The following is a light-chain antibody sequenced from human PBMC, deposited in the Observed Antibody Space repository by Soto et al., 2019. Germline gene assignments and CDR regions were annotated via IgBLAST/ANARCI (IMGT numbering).Light chain of an antibody. CDR2: GAS. CDR3: QQYGNSRWT. Sequence: EIVLTQSPGTLSLPPGERATLSCRANQSVSSSYLAWYQQKPGQAPRLLIYGASRRATGIPDRFSGSGSGTDFTLTLSRLEPEDFAVYFCQQYGNSRWTFGQGTRVEIK. J-gene: IGKJ1*01. V-gene: IGKV3-20*01. CDR1: QSVSSSY.